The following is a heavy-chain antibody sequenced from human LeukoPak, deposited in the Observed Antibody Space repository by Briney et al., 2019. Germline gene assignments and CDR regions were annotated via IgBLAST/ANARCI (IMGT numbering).Heavy chain of an antibody. Sequence: GASVKVSCKASGYTFTGYYMHWVRQAPGQGLEWMGWINPNSGGTNYAQKFQGRVTMTRDTSISTAYMELSRLRSDDTAVYYCASGGYCSSTSCYSIPGYWGQGTLVTVSS. CDR2: INPNSGGT. V-gene: IGHV1-2*02. CDR1: GYTFTGYY. D-gene: IGHD2-2*01. CDR3: ASGGYCSSTSCYSIPGY. J-gene: IGHJ4*02.